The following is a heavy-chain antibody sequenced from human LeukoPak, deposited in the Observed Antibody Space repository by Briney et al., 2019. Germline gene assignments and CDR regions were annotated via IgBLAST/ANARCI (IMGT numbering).Heavy chain of an antibody. CDR1: GGSITSDNW. D-gene: IGHD3-22*01. CDR2: IDYSGST. Sequence: SETLSLTCAVSGGSITSDNWWSWVRQPPGKGLEWIGEIDYSGSTKYIPSLKSRVTILADKSKNQFSLKLNFVTAADTAVYYCARLTTIVEARDAFDIWGQGTMVTVSS. V-gene: IGHV4-4*02. CDR3: ARLTTIVEARDAFDI. J-gene: IGHJ3*02.